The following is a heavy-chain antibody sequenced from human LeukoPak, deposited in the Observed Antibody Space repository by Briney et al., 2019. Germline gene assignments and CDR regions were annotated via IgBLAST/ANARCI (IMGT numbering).Heavy chain of an antibody. CDR1: GGSISDYF. CDR2: IYYSGRT. D-gene: IGHD6-13*01. V-gene: IGHV4-59*12. J-gene: IGHJ5*02. CDR3: ARYKQQLKNWFDP. Sequence: SETLSLTCTVSGGSISDYFWSWIRQPPGKGLEWIGYIYYSGRTKYNPSLKSRVTISVDTSKNQFSLKLSSVTAADTAVYYCARYKQQLKNWFDPWGQGTLVTVSS.